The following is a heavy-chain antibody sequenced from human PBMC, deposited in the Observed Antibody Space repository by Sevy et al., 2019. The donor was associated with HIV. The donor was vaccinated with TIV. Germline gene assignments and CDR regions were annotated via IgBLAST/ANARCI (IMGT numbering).Heavy chain of an antibody. CDR1: GFTFSSDS. J-gene: IGHJ3*02. V-gene: IGHV3-21*01. CDR3: ARGISSGYYLYAFDI. Sequence: GGSLRLSCAASGFTFSSDSMNWVLQAPGKELEWVSSISSSSSYIYYADSVKGRFTISRDNAKNSLYLQMNSLRAEDTAVYYCARGISSGYYLYAFDIWGQGTMVTVSS. D-gene: IGHD3-3*01. CDR2: ISSSSSYI.